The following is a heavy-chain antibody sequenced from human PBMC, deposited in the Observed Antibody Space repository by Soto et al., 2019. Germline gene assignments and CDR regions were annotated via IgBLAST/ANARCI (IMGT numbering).Heavy chain of an antibody. Sequence: GGSLRLSCAASGFTFGDYWMHWVRQPPGKGPEWVSRMTGDGRTTQYADSVKGRFTASRDNAKSTLYLQMNSLRAEDTAVYYCATAEVDYWGPGTMVTVYS. V-gene: IGHV3-74*03. CDR3: ATAEVDY. J-gene: IGHJ4*02. CDR1: GFTFGDYW. CDR2: MTGDGRTT.